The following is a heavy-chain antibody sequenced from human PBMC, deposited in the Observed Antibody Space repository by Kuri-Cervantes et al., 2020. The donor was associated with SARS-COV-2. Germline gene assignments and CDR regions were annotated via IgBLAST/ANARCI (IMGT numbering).Heavy chain of an antibody. CDR2: IIPIFGTA. J-gene: IGHJ4*02. CDR3: ARDHSGSNEGYYFDY. D-gene: IGHD1-26*01. V-gene: IGHV1-69*05. CDR1: GGTFSSYA. Sequence: SVKVSCKASGGTFSSYAISWVRQAPGQGLEWMGGIIPIFGTANYAQKFQGRVTITTDESTSTAYMELSSLRSEDTAVYYCARDHSGSNEGYYFDYWGQGTLVTVSS.